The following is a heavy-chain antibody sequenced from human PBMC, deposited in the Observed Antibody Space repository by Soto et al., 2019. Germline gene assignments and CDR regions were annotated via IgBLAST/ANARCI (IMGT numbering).Heavy chain of an antibody. Sequence: GGSLRLSCAASGFTFSSYGMHWVRQAPGKGLEWVAVIWYDGSNKYYADSVKGRFTISRDNSKNTLYLQMNSLRAEDTAVYYCARRIDISLTGDAFDIWGQGTMVTVSS. CDR2: IWYDGSNK. V-gene: IGHV3-33*01. CDR3: ARRIDISLTGDAFDI. D-gene: IGHD7-27*01. CDR1: GFTFSSYG. J-gene: IGHJ3*02.